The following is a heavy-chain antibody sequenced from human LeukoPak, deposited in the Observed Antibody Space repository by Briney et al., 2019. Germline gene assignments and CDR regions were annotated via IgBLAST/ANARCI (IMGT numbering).Heavy chain of an antibody. CDR2: IYYSGST. D-gene: IGHD3-22*01. CDR1: AGSTRGYY. V-gene: IGHV4-59*08. CDR3: ARHMTVTYDAFDI. J-gene: IGHJ3*02. Sequence: SETLSLTCIVSAGSTRGYYWCWIRQPPGKGLEWVGYIYYSGSTKYNPFLKSRVTISVDTSERQFSLKLSSVTAADTAAYYCARHMTVTYDAFDIWGQGTMVTVSS.